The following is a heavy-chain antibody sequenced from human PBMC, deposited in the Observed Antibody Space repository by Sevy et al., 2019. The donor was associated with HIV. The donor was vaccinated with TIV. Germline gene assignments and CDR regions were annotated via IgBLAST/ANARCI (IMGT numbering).Heavy chain of an antibody. CDR3: ASHTDRYWFGP. CDR1: GGSISSVSYY. J-gene: IGHJ5*02. V-gene: IGHV4-61*02. Sequence: SETLSLTCTVSGGSISSVSYYWSWIRQPAGQGLEWLGRIYTSGITNYNPSLKSRVTMSLDTSKNQFSLQLTSVTAADTPIYYCASHTDRYWFGPWGQGTLVTVSS. CDR2: IYTSGIT.